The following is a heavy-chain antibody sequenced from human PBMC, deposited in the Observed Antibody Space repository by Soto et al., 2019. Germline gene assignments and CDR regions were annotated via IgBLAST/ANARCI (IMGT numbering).Heavy chain of an antibody. CDR2: ISGSGGST. CDR3: AKCGGLRHPDY. CDR1: GFTFSRYA. Sequence: EVLLLESGGGCVQPGGSLRLSCAASGFTFSRYAMSWVRQAPWKGLEWVSAISGSGGSTYYSDSVKGRFTISRDNSKNTLYLQLNSLRAEDTAVYYCAKCGGLRHPDYWGQGTLVTVSS. V-gene: IGHV3-23*01. D-gene: IGHD5-12*01. J-gene: IGHJ4*02.